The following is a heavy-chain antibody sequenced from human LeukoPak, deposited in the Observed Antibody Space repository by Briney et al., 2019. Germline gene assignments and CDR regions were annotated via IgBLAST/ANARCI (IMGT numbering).Heavy chain of an antibody. CDR2: ISYDGSNK. V-gene: IGHV3-30*18. CDR1: GFTFSSYG. D-gene: IGHD5-12*01. Sequence: GGSLRLSCAASGFTFSSYGMHWVRQAPGKGLEWVAVISYDGSNKYYADSVKGRFTISRDNSKNTLYLQMNSLRAEDTAVYYCAKERPYSGCARGGFLDYWGQGTLVTVSS. J-gene: IGHJ4*02. CDR3: AKERPYSGCARGGFLDY.